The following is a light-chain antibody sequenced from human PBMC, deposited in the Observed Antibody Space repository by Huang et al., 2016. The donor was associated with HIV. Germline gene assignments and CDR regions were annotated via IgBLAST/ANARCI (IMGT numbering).Light chain of an antibody. J-gene: IGKJ4*01. CDR2: MAS. CDR3: MQSLQSLT. V-gene: IGKV2-28*01. Sequence: IGMTQSHLSLPVTPGEPASISGRSSQSLVNDNGYSYLDWYLQKPGQSPQVLIYMASVRAPGIPDRFSGGGSGTNFTLEINRVDAEDVGTYYCMQSLQSLTFGGGTRLEIK. CDR1: QSLVNDNGYSY.